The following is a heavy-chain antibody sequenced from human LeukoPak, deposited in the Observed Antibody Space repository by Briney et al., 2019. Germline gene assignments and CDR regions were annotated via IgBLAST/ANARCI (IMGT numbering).Heavy chain of an antibody. V-gene: IGHV3-74*01. CDR2: INSDGSST. D-gene: IGHD2-15*01. CDR3: ARSVAVVTATFGY. Sequence: GGSLRLSCAASGFTFNSYWMHWGRPAPRKGLGWVSRINSDGSSTSYAHSVKGRFTISRDNAKHTLYLQMNSLRAEDTAVYYCARSVAVVTATFGYWGQGTLVTVSS. J-gene: IGHJ4*02. CDR1: GFTFNSYW.